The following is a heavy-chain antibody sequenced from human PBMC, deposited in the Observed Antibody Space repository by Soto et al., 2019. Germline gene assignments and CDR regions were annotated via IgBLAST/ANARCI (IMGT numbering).Heavy chain of an antibody. CDR3: ATIAVAGHFDY. CDR2: IYHSGST. J-gene: IGHJ4*02. V-gene: IGHV4-4*02. D-gene: IGHD6-19*01. Sequence: QVLLQESGPGLVKPSGTLSLTCAVSGGSISSSNWWSWVRQPPGKGLEWIGEIYHSGSTNYNPSLKSRATISVDKTKKQLSLKLTSVTAADTAVYYCATIAVAGHFDYWGQGTLVTVSS. CDR1: GGSISSSNW.